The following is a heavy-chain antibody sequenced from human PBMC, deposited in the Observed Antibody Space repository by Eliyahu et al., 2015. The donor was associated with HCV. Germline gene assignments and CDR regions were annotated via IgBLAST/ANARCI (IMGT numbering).Heavy chain of an antibody. D-gene: IGHD3-10*01. Sequence: QVQLVESGGGVVQPGGSLRLSCAASGFTFSSYGMHWVRQAPGKGLEWVAFIRYDGSNKYYADSVKGRFTIPRDNSKNTLYLQMNSLRAEDTAVYYCAKSALVDFRQLWLGEFDYWGQGTLVTVSS. CDR1: GFTFSSYG. J-gene: IGHJ4*02. V-gene: IGHV3-30*02. CDR3: AKSALVDFRQLWLGEFDY. CDR2: IRYDGSNK.